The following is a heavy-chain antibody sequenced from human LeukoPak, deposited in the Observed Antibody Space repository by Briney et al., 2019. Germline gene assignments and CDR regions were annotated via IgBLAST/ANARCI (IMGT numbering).Heavy chain of an antibody. D-gene: IGHD3-9*01. Sequence: ASVKVSCKASGGTFSSYAISWVRQAPGQGLEWMGGIIPIFGTANYAQKFQGRVTITADKSTSTAYMELSSLRSEDTAVYYCARRGRRTILSAFDIWGQGTMVTVSS. CDR2: IIPIFGTA. J-gene: IGHJ3*02. CDR1: GGTFSSYA. V-gene: IGHV1-69*06. CDR3: ARRGRRTILSAFDI.